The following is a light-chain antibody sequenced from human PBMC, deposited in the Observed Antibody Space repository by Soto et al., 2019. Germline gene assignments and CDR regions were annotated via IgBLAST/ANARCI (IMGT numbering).Light chain of an antibody. CDR3: SSYTSSRGV. J-gene: IGLJ1*01. Sequence: QSVLTQPASVSGSPGQSITISCTGTSSDVGGYNYVSWYQQHPGKALKLMIYEVSNRPSGVSNRFSGSRSGNTASLTISGLQAEDEADYYCSSYTSSRGVFGTGTKVTVL. CDR1: SSDVGGYNY. CDR2: EVS. V-gene: IGLV2-14*01.